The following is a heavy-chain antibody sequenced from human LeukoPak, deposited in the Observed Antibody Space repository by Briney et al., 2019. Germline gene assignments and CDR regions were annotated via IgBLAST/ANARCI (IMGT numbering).Heavy chain of an antibody. V-gene: IGHV3-21*01. Sequence: GGSLRLSCAASGFTFSSYSMNWVRQAPGKGLEWVSSISSSSSYIYYADSVKGRFTISRDNAKNSLYLQMNSLRAEDTAVYYCAADYDSSGYYGITYAFDIWGQGTMVTVSS. CDR1: GFTFSSYS. J-gene: IGHJ3*02. CDR2: ISSSSSYI. D-gene: IGHD3-22*01. CDR3: AADYDSSGYYGITYAFDI.